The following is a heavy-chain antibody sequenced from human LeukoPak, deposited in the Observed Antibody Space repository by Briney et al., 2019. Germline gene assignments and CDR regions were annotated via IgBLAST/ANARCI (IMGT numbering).Heavy chain of an antibody. D-gene: IGHD3-22*01. CDR3: ARGIYDSSGYYYFDY. J-gene: IGHJ4*02. V-gene: IGHV1-2*04. CDR1: GYTFTGYY. CDR2: INPNSGGT. Sequence: ASVKVSCKASGYTFTGYYMHWVRQAPGQGLEWMGWINPNSGGTNYAQKFQGWVTMTRDTSISTAYMELSRLRSDDTAVYYCARGIYDSSGYYYFDYWGQGTLVTVS.